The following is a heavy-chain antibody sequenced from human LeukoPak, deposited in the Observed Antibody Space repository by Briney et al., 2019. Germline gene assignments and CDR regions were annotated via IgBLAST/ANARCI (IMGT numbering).Heavy chain of an antibody. CDR2: IYYSGST. D-gene: IGHD4-17*01. J-gene: IGHJ6*03. Sequence: SETLSLTCTVSGGSISPYYWSWIRQPPGKGLEWIGYIYYSGSTNYNPSLKSRVTISVDTSKNQFSLKLSSVTAADTAVYYCARGYYGRFIYYYYYYMDVWGKGTTVTVSS. CDR3: ARGYYGRFIYYYYYYMDV. CDR1: GGSISPYY. V-gene: IGHV4-59*01.